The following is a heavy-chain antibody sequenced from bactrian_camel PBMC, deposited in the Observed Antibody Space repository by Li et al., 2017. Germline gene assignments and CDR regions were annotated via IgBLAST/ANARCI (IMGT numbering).Heavy chain of an antibody. Sequence: HVQLVESGGGLVQPGKSLRLACTASGFTFSNYFMSWVRQPPGKGREGVASIDSRGIAQYADSVKGRFTIIRDSSETTLYLQMNALKPEDTAMYYCAADPGSIRAGVRGPRSPSP. V-gene: IGHV3-2*01. CDR2: IDSRGIA. CDR3: AADPGSIRA. D-gene: IGHD6*01. J-gene: IGHJ4*01. CDR1: GFTFSNYF.